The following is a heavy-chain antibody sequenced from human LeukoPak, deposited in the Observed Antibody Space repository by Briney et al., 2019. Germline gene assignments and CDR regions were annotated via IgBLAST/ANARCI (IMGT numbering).Heavy chain of an antibody. D-gene: IGHD7-27*01. J-gene: IGHJ4*02. V-gene: IGHV3-15*01. CDR3: TSDSLTRGGPDF. Sequence: GGSLRLSYAAFGFILSLSWMSWVRQAPGKGLEWVGRIKSKTDGETADYGAPVEGRFSISRDDSRNTLYLQMDSLRTEDTAIYHCTSDSLTRGGPDFRGPGTLVTVSS. CDR2: IKSKTDGETA. CDR1: GFILSLSW.